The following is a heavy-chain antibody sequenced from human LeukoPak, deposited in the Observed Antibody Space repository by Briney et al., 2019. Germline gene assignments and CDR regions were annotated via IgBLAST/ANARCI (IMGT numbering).Heavy chain of an antibody. J-gene: IGHJ6*02. V-gene: IGHV3-48*04. D-gene: IGHD1-20*01. CDR2: ISSSSSTI. CDR3: ARDPLYNWNDRYYYYGMDV. CDR1: GFTFSSYS. Sequence: PGGSLRLSCAASGFTFSSYSMNWVRQAPGKGLEWVSYISSSSSTIYYADSVKGRFTISRDNAKNSLYLQMNSLRAEDTAVYYCARDPLYNWNDRYYYYGMDVWGQGTTVTVSS.